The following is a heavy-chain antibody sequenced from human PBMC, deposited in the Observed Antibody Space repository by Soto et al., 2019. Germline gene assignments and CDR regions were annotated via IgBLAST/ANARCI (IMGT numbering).Heavy chain of an antibody. CDR3: TRGGDAYKNGH. CDR1: GGSISSYF. Sequence: PSETLSLTCTVSGGSISSYFWSWIRQPPGKGLEWIAYIYYSGSTNYNPSLKSRVTISIDTSKNQFSLKLSSVTAADTAAYYCTRGGDAYKNGHWGQGTLVTVSS. J-gene: IGHJ4*02. CDR2: IYYSGST. V-gene: IGHV4-59*08. D-gene: IGHD2-21*01.